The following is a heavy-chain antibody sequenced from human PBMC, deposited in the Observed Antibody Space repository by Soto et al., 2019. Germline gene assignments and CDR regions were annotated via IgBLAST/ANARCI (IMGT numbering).Heavy chain of an antibody. CDR2: MNPNSGNT. CDR3: ARALVTDYNSRDYHYYFAMDV. J-gene: IGHJ6*02. D-gene: IGHD3-22*01. Sequence: GASVKVSCKASGYTFTSYDINWVRQATGQGLEWMGWMNPNSGNTGYAQKFQGRVTMTRNTSISTAYMELSSLRSEDTAVYYCARALVTDYNSRDYHYYFAMDVWGQGTSVTVSS. V-gene: IGHV1-8*01. CDR1: GYTFTSYD.